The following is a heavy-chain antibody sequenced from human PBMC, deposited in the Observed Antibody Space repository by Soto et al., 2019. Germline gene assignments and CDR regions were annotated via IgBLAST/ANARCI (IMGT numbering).Heavy chain of an antibody. CDR2: INPNSGGT. Sequence: GASVKVSCKASGYTFTGYYMHWVRQAPGQGLEWMGWINPNSGGTNYAQKFQGWVTMTRDTSISTAYMELSRLRSDDTAVYYCARDTAMVYYYYGMDVWGQGTTVTVSS. CDR3: ARDTAMVYYYYGMDV. J-gene: IGHJ6*02. D-gene: IGHD5-18*01. CDR1: GYTFTGYY. V-gene: IGHV1-2*04.